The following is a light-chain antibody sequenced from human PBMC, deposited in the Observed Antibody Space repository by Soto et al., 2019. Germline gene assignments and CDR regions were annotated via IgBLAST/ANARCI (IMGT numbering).Light chain of an antibody. Sequence: EIVLTQSPCTLSLSPGERATLSCRASQSVSSSYVAWYHQKPGQAPKLLIYLASSRATGIPDRFSGSGSGTNFPLTSSRQAHEVFAVYCCQYYGNSGTFGQGTKVDNK. CDR3: QYYGNSGT. V-gene: IGKV3-20*01. J-gene: IGKJ1*01. CDR1: QSVSSSY. CDR2: LAS.